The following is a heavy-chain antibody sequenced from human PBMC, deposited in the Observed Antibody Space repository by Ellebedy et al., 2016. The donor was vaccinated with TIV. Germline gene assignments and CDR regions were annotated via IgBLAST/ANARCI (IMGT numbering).Heavy chain of an antibody. Sequence: SETLSLTXAVYGGSFSGYYWSWIRQPPGKGLEWIGEINHSGSTNYNPSLKSRVTISVDTSKNQFSLKLSSVTAADTAVYYCARGRKGDIVVVPAVPNHYYMDVWGKGTTVTVSS. CDR2: INHSGST. V-gene: IGHV4-34*01. J-gene: IGHJ6*03. D-gene: IGHD2-2*01. CDR1: GGSFSGYY. CDR3: ARGRKGDIVVVPAVPNHYYMDV.